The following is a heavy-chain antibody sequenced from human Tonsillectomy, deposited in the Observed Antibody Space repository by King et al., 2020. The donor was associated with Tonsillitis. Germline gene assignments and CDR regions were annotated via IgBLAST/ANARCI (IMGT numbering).Heavy chain of an antibody. CDR3: ATGCENSGYRPSHY. Sequence: VQLVESGGGLVQPGGSLRLSCAASGFTFSTCGMTWVRQTPGKGLEWVANIKEDGSEKNYVDSVKGRFTISRDNAKNSVYLQMNSLRAEDTAVYYCATGCENSGYRPSHYWGQRTLVTVSS. CDR2: IKEDGSEK. D-gene: IGHD3-22*01. CDR1: GFTFSTCG. J-gene: IGHJ4*02. V-gene: IGHV3-7*03.